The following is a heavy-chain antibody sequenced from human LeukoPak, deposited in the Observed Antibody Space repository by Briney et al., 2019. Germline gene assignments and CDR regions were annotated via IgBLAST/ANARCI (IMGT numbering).Heavy chain of an antibody. CDR1: GSTLSRNW. D-gene: IGHD3-22*01. J-gene: IGHJ4*02. V-gene: IGHV3-7*01. Sequence: PGGSLRLSCAVPGSTLSRNWMTWVRQAPGKGLEWVANIKQDGSQKQYLDSVKGRFTISRDNAKGSLYLQMDSLRVEDTAVYYCAGGSGYLIEYWGQGTLVTVSS. CDR3: AGGSGYLIEY. CDR2: IKQDGSQK.